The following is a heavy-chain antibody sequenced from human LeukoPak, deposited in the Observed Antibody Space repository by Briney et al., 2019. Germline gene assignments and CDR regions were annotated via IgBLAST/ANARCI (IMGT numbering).Heavy chain of an antibody. CDR3: AREDLVVPAAICSY. CDR1: GGSIRSYF. J-gene: IGHJ4*02. CDR2: IYTSGST. V-gene: IGHV4-4*07. D-gene: IGHD2-2*01. Sequence: SETLSLTCSVSGGSIRSYFWSWIRQPAGKGLEWIGRIYTSGSTDYNPSLRSRVSMSVDTSRNQFSLKLTSVTAADTAVYYCAREDLVVPAAICSYWGQGTLVTVSS.